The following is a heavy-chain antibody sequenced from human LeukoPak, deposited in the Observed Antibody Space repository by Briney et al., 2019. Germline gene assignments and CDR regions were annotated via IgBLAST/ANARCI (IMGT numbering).Heavy chain of an antibody. J-gene: IGHJ4*02. V-gene: IGHV4-61*02. CDR1: GGSFSSGSYY. Sequence: SETPSLTCTVPGGSFSSGSYYWSWIRQPAGKGLEWIGRIYTSGSTNYNPSLKSRVTISVDTSKNQFSLKLSSVTAADTAVYYCARGGGDWGFHQSDYWGQGTLVTVSS. CDR3: ARGGGDWGFHQSDY. CDR2: IYTSGST. D-gene: IGHD2-21*01.